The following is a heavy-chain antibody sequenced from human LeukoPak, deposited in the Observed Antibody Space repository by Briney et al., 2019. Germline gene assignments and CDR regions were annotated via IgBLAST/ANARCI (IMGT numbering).Heavy chain of an antibody. CDR2: TSTKEDGSER. Sequence: GGSLKLSCAASGFTLSTYWMNWVRQAPGKGLEWVASTSTKEDGSERYYIDSVRGRFTISRDNAKNSLYLQMNSLRAEDTAVYYCATDRGYSTFDIWGQGTMVAVSS. CDR1: GFTLSTYW. CDR3: ATDRGYSTFDI. V-gene: IGHV3-7*05. D-gene: IGHD5-18*01. J-gene: IGHJ3*02.